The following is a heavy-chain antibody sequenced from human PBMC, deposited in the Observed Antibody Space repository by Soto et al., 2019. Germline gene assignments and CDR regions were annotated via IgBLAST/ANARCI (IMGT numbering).Heavy chain of an antibody. Sequence: QLQMQESGPGLVKPSETLSITCTVSGDSISTSSYFWGWIRQPPGKGLEWIGSIYYSGNTYYNTSLRSRVTTSGDTSKKQASLKVSSATAADTAVYYCARGSLTPYSSSWYFDYWGQGTLVTVSS. V-gene: IGHV4-39*01. D-gene: IGHD6-13*01. J-gene: IGHJ4*02. CDR3: ARGSLTPYSSSWYFDY. CDR2: IYYSGNT. CDR1: GDSISTSSYF.